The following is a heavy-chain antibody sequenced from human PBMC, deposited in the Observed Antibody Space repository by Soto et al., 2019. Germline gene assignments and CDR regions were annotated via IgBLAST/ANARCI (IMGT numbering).Heavy chain of an antibody. CDR2: ISYDGSNK. J-gene: IGHJ3*02. CDR3: ARDQDFWSGYYVYAFDI. D-gene: IGHD3-3*01. Sequence: LRLSCAASGFTFSSYAMHWVRQAPGKGLEWVAVISYDGSNKYYADSVKGRFTISRDNSKNTLYLQMNSLRAEDTAVYYCARDQDFWSGYYVYAFDIWGQGTMVTVSS. CDR1: GFTFSSYA. V-gene: IGHV3-30-3*01.